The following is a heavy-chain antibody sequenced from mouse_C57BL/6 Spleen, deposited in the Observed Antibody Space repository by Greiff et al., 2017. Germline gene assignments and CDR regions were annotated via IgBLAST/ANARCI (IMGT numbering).Heavy chain of an antibody. Sequence: QVQLQQPGAELVRPGTSVKLSCKASGYTFTSYWMHWVKQRPGQGLEWIGVIDPSDSYTNYNQKFKGKATLTVDTSSSTAYMQLSSLTSEDSAVYYCAGLRLRGYWGQGTTLTVSS. V-gene: IGHV1-59*01. CDR2: IDPSDSYT. CDR3: AGLRLRGY. J-gene: IGHJ2*01. D-gene: IGHD3-2*02. CDR1: GYTFTSYW.